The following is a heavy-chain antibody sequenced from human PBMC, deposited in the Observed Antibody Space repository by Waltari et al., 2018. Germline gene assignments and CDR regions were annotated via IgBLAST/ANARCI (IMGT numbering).Heavy chain of an antibody. CDR2: IYHSGST. CDR3: ARQGPYSSGWYAWFDP. D-gene: IGHD6-19*01. J-gene: IGHJ5*02. V-gene: IGHV4-38-2*01. Sequence: QVQLQESGPGLVKPSETLSITCAVSGYSISSGYYGGWIRQPPGKGLEWIGSIYHSGSTYYNPSLKSRVTISVDTSKNQFSLKLSSVTAADTAVYYCARQGPYSSGWYAWFDPWGQGTLVTVSS. CDR1: GYSISSGYY.